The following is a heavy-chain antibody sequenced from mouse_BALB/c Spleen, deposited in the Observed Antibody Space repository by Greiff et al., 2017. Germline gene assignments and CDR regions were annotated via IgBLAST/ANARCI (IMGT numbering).Heavy chain of an antibody. J-gene: IGHJ3*01. CDR1: GYTFTSYW. D-gene: IGHD2-14*01. Sequence: DLVKPGASVKLSCKASGYTFTSYWINWIKQRPGQGLEWIGRIATGSGSTYYNEMFKGKATLTVDTSSSTAYIQLSSLSSEDSAVYFCARDYRYTWFAYWGQGTLVTVSA. CDR2: IATGSGST. V-gene: IGHV1S41*01. CDR3: ARDYRYTWFAY.